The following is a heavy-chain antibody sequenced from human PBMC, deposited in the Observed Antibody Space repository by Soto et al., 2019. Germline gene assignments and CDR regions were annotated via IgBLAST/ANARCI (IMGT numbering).Heavy chain of an antibody. CDR3: ARESSSWFDY. V-gene: IGHV3-21*01. CDR2: ISSSSSYI. D-gene: IGHD6-13*01. CDR1: GFTFSSYS. J-gene: IGHJ4*02. Sequence: EVQLVESGGGLVKPGGSLRLSCAASGFTFSSYSMNWVRQAPGKGLEWVSSISSSSSYIYYADSVKGRFTTSRDNAKNSLYLQMNSLRAEDTAVYYCARESSSWFDYWGQGTLVTVSS.